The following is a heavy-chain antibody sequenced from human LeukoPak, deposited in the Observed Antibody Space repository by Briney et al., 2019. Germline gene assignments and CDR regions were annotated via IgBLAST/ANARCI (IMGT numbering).Heavy chain of an antibody. CDR2: IIPIFGTA. D-gene: IGHD5-12*01. CDR1: GGTFSSYA. J-gene: IGHJ6*03. V-gene: IGHV1-69*06. CDR3: ATSVSPDYFTVGGNSPNYYYYMDV. Sequence: GASVKVSCKASGGTFSSYAISWVRQAPGQGLEWMGGIIPIFGTANYAQKFQGRVTITADKSTSTAYMELSSLRSEDTAVYYCATSVSPDYFTVGGNSPNYYYYMDVWGKGTTVTVSS.